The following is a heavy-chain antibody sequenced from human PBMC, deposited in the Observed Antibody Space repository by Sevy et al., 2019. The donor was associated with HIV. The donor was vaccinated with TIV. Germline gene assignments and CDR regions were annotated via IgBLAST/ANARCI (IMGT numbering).Heavy chain of an antibody. D-gene: IGHD3-3*02. CDR3: VRDTTVTRIFNY. CDR1: GFSFSIYS. Sequence: GGSLRLSCAASGFSFSIYSMNWVRQAPGKGLEWLSSITNSGATKYYAESVKDRFTISRDNAKNSLYLQMDSLRDEDTAVYYCVRDTTVTRIFNYWGQGTLVTVSS. CDR2: ITNSGATK. V-gene: IGHV3-48*02. J-gene: IGHJ4*02.